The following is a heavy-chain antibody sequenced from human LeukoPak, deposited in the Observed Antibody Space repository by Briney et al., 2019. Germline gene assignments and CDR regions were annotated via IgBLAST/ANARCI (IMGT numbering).Heavy chain of an antibody. J-gene: IGHJ3*02. CDR1: GGSFSGYY. D-gene: IGHD3-3*01. CDR2: INHSGST. V-gene: IGHV4-34*01. CDR3: ARGQLGITIFGVVLDAFDI. Sequence: PSETLSLTCAVYGGSFSGYYWSWIRQPPGKGLEWIGEINHSGSTNYNPSLKSRVTISVDTSKNHLSLKLSSVTAADTAVYYCARGQLGITIFGVVLDAFDIWGQGTMVTVSS.